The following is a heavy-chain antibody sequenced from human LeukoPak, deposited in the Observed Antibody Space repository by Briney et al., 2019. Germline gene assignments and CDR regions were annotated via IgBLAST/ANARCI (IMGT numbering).Heavy chain of an antibody. V-gene: IGHV1-2*06. CDR1: GNTLTDYY. J-gene: IGHJ4*02. D-gene: IGHD3-22*01. CDR3: ARVGYYESSGYYEY. CDR2: INPNSGGT. Sequence: ASVKVSCKASGNTLTDYYMHWVRQAPGQGLEWMGRINPNSGGTNYAQKFQGRVTMTRDTSISTVYMELSRLRSDDTAVYYCARVGYYESSGYYEYWGQGTLVTVSS.